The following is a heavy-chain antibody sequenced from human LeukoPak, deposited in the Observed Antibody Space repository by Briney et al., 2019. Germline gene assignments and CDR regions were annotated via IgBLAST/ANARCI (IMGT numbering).Heavy chain of an antibody. V-gene: IGHV3-21*06. D-gene: IGHD4-23*01. CDR2: ISSTSSYI. CDR3: ARDLRWYDY. Sequence: GGSLRLSCAASGFTFSNYNFYWVRQAPGKGLEWVSSISSTSSYIYYADSVKGRFTISRDNAKNSLYLQMNSLRAEDTAVYYCARDLRWYDYWGQGTLVTVSS. J-gene: IGHJ4*02. CDR1: GFTFSNYN.